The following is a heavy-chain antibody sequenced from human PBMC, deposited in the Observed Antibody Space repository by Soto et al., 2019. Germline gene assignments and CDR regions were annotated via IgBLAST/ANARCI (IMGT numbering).Heavy chain of an antibody. J-gene: IGHJ4*02. CDR1: GYTFTTNG. V-gene: IGHV1-18*04. CDR2: ISARNGDT. Sequence: ASVKVSCKASGYTFTTNGIIWVRQAPGQHLEWLGWISARNGDTKYAQGFQGRVTLTTDTSTTTAYMELMNLRSDDTAVYFCARVQVLPNPAADFWGQGTLVTVSS. D-gene: IGHD3-10*01. CDR3: ARVQVLPNPAADF.